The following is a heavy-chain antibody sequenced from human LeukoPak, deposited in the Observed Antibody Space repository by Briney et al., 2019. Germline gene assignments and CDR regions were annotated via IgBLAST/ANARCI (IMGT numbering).Heavy chain of an antibody. Sequence: GGSLRLSCAASGFAFSSYAMSWVRQAPGKGLEWVSAISGSGGSTYYADSVKGRFTISRDNSKNTLYLQMNSLRAEDTAVYYCAKVPGGYVNYYYYGMDVRGQGTTVTVSS. CDR2: ISGSGGST. J-gene: IGHJ6*02. CDR3: AKVPGGYVNYYYYGMDV. D-gene: IGHD5-12*01. V-gene: IGHV3-23*01. CDR1: GFAFSSYA.